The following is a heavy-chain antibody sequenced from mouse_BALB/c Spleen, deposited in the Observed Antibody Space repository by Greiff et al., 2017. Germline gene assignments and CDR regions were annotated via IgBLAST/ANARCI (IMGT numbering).Heavy chain of an antibody. V-gene: IGHV5-6-5*01. J-gene: IGHJ2*01. Sequence: EVKLVESGGGLVKPGGSLKLSCAASGFTFSSYAMSWVRQTPEKRLEWVASISSGGSTYYPESVKGRFTISRDNARNILYLQMSSLRSEDTAMYYCARQIYYSYGEDYWGQGTTLTVSS. CDR3: ARQIYYSYGEDY. CDR2: ISSGGST. D-gene: IGHD2-12*01. CDR1: GFTFSSYA.